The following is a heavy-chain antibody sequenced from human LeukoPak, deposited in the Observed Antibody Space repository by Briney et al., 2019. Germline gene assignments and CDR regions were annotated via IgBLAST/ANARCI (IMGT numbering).Heavy chain of an antibody. CDR3: ARGGVHIAVAGLYFDY. CDR1: GGSISSGGYY. J-gene: IGHJ4*02. D-gene: IGHD6-19*01. CDR2: IYYSGST. Sequence: SETLPLTCTVSGGSISSGGYYWSWIRQHPGKGLEWIGYIYYSGSTYYNPSLKSRVTISVDTSKNQFSLKLSSVTAADTAVYYCARGGVHIAVAGLYFDYWGQGTLVTVSS. V-gene: IGHV4-31*03.